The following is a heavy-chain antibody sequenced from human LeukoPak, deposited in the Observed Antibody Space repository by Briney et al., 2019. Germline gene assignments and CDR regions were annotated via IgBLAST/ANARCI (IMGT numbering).Heavy chain of an antibody. CDR2: IWYDGGNK. J-gene: IGHJ4*02. V-gene: IGHV3-33*01. D-gene: IGHD3-22*01. CDR1: GFTFSSYG. CDR3: ARENYYDSSGYYTGLDY. Sequence: GGSLRLFCAASGFTFSSYGIHWVRPAPGKGAGGGAVIWYDGGNKYYADSVKGRFTISRDNSKNTLYLQMNSLRAEDTAVYYCARENYYDSSGYYTGLDYWGQGTLVTVSS.